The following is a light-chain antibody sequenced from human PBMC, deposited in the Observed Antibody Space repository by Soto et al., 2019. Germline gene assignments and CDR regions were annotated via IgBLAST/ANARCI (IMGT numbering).Light chain of an antibody. CDR3: QHRANWLFT. Sequence: EIVLAQSPATRSLSPGERATLSCRASQSVRTYLGWYQQKPGQAPRLLIYDASNRATGIPARFSGSGSGTDFTLTISSLEPEDFAVYYCQHRANWLFTFGPGTKVDIK. V-gene: IGKV3-11*01. CDR1: QSVRTY. CDR2: DAS. J-gene: IGKJ3*01.